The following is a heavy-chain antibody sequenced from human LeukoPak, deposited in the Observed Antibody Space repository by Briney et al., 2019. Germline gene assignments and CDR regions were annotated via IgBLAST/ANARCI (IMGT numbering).Heavy chain of an antibody. CDR2: IYYSGST. V-gene: IGHV4-31*03. CDR3: AGTMPRKYCSCGSCYAMIDY. Sequence: PSETLSLTCTVSGGSISSGGYYWSWIRQHPGKGLEWIGYIYYSGSTYYNPSLKSRVTISVDTSKNQFSLKLSSVTAAGTAVYYCAGTMPRKYCSCGSCYAMIDYWGQGTLVTVSS. CDR1: GGSISSGGYY. D-gene: IGHD2-15*01. J-gene: IGHJ4*02.